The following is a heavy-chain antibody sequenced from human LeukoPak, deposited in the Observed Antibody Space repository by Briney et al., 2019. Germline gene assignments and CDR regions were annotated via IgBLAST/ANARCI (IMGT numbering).Heavy chain of an antibody. Sequence: ASVKVSCKASGYTFTSYDINWVRPATGQGLAWMGWMNPNSGNTGYAQKFQGRVTMTRNTSISTAYMELSSLRSEDTAVYYCARGGYFYDSSGYYEGYYYYYGMDVWGQGTTVTVSS. CDR3: ARGGYFYDSSGYYEGYYYYYGMDV. CDR2: MNPNSGNT. V-gene: IGHV1-8*01. CDR1: GYTFTSYD. J-gene: IGHJ6*02. D-gene: IGHD3-22*01.